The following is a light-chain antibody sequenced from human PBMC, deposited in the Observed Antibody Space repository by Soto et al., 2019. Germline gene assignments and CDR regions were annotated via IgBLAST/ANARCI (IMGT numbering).Light chain of an antibody. CDR1: QSLNNY. V-gene: IGKV1-5*01. Sequence: EIQITPSPSPLSSTVRERVTLPCPASQSLNNYLAWYQQKPGKAPKLLIYDASTLERGVPSRFSGTGSGTEFTLTISSLQPDDFATYYCQQYYRSSITFGQGTRLEIK. CDR3: QQYYRSSIT. J-gene: IGKJ5*01. CDR2: DAS.